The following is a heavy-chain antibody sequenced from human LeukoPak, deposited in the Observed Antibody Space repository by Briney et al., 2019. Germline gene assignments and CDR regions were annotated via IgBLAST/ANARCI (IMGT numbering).Heavy chain of an antibody. Sequence: GGCLRLSCAASGFTFSSYWMHWVRQAPGKGLVWVSRINSDGSSTSYADSVKGRFTISRDNSKNTLYLQMNSLRAEDTAVYYCAKDRRAGSYDYWGQGTLVTVSS. CDR3: AKDRRAGSYDY. D-gene: IGHD3-10*01. V-gene: IGHV3-74*01. CDR1: GFTFSSYW. J-gene: IGHJ4*02. CDR2: INSDGSST.